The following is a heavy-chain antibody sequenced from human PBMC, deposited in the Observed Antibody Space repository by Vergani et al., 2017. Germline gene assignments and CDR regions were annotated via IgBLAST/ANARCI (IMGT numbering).Heavy chain of an antibody. V-gene: IGHV4-39*01. CDR2: IYYSGST. Sequence: QLQLHKSGPGLVKPSETLSLTCTLSGGSISSSSHFWGWLRQTPGKGLEWIGSIYYSGSTYYNPSLKSRVSLSVDTSKNQFSLKLSSVTAADSAVYYCSRHDSGHYDSSYYGLDVWGQGTTVTVSS. CDR1: GGSISSSSHF. J-gene: IGHJ6*02. CDR3: SRHDSGHYDSSYYGLDV. D-gene: IGHD3-16*01.